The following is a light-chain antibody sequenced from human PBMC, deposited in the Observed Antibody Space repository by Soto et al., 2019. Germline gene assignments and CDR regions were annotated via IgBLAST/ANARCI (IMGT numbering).Light chain of an antibody. CDR1: QSISSW. Sequence: DIQMTQSPSTLSASVGDRVTITCRASQSISSWLAWYQQKPGKAPKLLIYKASSLESGVPSRFSGSGSGTEFTLTISCLQSEDFATYYCQQYYSYPRTFGQGTKVDNK. CDR3: QQYYSYPRT. J-gene: IGKJ1*01. V-gene: IGKV1-5*03. CDR2: KAS.